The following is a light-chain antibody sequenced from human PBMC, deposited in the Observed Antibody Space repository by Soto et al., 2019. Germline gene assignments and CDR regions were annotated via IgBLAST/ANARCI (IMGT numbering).Light chain of an antibody. CDR3: QQLNSYPIT. Sequence: DIQLTQSPSFLSASVGDRVTITCRASQGLISDLAWYQQKPGKAPKLLIYAASTLQSGVPSRFSGSGSGTEFTLTISSLQPEDFATDYCQQLNSYPITCGQGTRLEIK. CDR2: AAS. V-gene: IGKV1-9*01. J-gene: IGKJ5*01. CDR1: QGLISD.